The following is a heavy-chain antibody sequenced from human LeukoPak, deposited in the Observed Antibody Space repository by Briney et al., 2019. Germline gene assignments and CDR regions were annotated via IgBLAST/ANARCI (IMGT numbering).Heavy chain of an antibody. CDR3: ARDFFTYTYYFDY. V-gene: IGHV3-48*04. CDR1: GFTFSSYS. J-gene: IGHJ4*02. Sequence: SGGSLRLSCAASGFTFSSYSMNWVRQAPGKGLEWVSYISSSSSTIYYADSVKGRFTISRDNAKNSLYLQMNSLRAEDTAVYYCARDFFTYTYYFDYWGQGTLVTVSS. CDR2: ISSSSSTI. D-gene: IGHD2/OR15-2a*01.